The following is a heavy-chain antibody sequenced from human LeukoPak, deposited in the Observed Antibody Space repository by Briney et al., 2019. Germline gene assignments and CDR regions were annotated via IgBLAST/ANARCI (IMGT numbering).Heavy chain of an antibody. J-gene: IGHJ6*02. Sequence: GASVTVSCKASGGTFSSYAITWVRQAPGQGLEWMGRIIPILGIANYARKFQGRVTITADKSTSTAYMELSSLRSEDTAVYYCATSTSNRMDVWGQGTTVTVSS. CDR3: ATSTSNRMDV. CDR1: GGTFSSYA. D-gene: IGHD2-2*01. V-gene: IGHV1-69*04. CDR2: IIPILGIA.